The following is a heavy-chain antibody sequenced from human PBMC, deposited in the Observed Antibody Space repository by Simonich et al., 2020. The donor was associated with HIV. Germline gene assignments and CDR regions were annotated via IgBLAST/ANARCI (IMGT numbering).Heavy chain of an antibody. Sequence: QLQLQESGPGLVKPSETLSLTCTVYGGSFSGYFWTWIRQHPGKGLEWIGKIIHSGSTNYTPSLKIRVTISVDTSKNPFSLKLSSVTAADTAVYYCESLWGNAFDIWGQGTMVTVSS. V-gene: IGHV4-34*10. D-gene: IGHD3-16*01. CDR3: ESLWGNAFDI. CDR2: IIHSGST. CDR1: GGSFSGYF. J-gene: IGHJ3*02.